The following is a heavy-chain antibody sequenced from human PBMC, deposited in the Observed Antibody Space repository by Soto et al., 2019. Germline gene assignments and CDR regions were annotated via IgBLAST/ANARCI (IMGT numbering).Heavy chain of an antibody. CDR3: ARLQLRYFALDYYGMDV. D-gene: IGHD3-9*01. V-gene: IGHV4-31*03. J-gene: IGHJ6*02. CDR1: GGSISSGGYY. CDR2: IYYSGST. Sequence: SETLSLTCTVSGGSISSGGYYWSWIRQHPGKGLEWIGYIYYSGSTYYNPSLKSRVTISVDTSKNQFSLKLSSVTAADTAVYYCARLQLRYFALDYYGMDVWGQGTTVTVSS.